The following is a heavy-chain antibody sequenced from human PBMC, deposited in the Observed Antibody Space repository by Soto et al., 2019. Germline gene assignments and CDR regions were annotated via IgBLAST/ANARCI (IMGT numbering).Heavy chain of an antibody. CDR2: IYYSGST. Sequence: SETLSLTCTISGGSISSSSYYWGWIRQPPGKGLEWIGSIYYSGSTYYNPSLKSRVTISVDTSKNQFSLKLSSVTAADTAVYYCARQTSDYYDSSGYRYYYVMDVWGQGTTVNVSS. D-gene: IGHD3-22*01. V-gene: IGHV4-39*01. CDR3: ARQTSDYYDSSGYRYYYVMDV. J-gene: IGHJ6*02. CDR1: GGSISSSSYY.